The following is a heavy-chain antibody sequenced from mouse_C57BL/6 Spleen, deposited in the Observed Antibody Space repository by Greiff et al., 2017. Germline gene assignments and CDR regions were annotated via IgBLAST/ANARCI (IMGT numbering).Heavy chain of an antibody. Sequence: DVQLQESEGGLVQPGSSMKLSCTASGFTFSDYYMAWVRQVPEKGLEWVANINYDGSSTYYLDSLKSRFIISRDNAKNILYLQMSSLKSEDTATYYCAREDYGSPFDYWGQGTTLTVSS. CDR1: GFTFSDYY. J-gene: IGHJ2*01. V-gene: IGHV5-16*01. CDR3: AREDYGSPFDY. D-gene: IGHD1-1*01. CDR2: INYDGSST.